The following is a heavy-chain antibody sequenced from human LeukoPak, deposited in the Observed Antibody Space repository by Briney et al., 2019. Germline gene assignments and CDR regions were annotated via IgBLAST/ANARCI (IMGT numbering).Heavy chain of an antibody. J-gene: IGHJ4*02. CDR3: ARGRPSGYDEYYFDY. D-gene: IGHD5-12*01. V-gene: IGHV1-3*04. Sequence: ASVKVSCKASGYTFTSYAMHWVRQAPGQRLEWMGWINTGNGNTKYSQKFQGRVTITRDTSASTAYMELSSLRSEDTAVYYCARGRPSGYDEYYFDYWGLGTLVTVSS. CDR2: INTGNGNT. CDR1: GYTFTSYA.